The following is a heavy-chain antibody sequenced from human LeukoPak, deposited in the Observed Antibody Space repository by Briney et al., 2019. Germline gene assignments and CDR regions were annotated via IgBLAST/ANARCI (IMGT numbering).Heavy chain of an antibody. V-gene: IGHV3-23*01. CDR1: GFIHSSYG. CDR3: AKNGDRGAYCSGGSYYPYYYYYMDV. J-gene: IGHJ6*03. CDR2: ISASCWTT. Sequence: GGSLSLSCAACGFIHSSYGISWVRQARGKGLEWVSAISASCWTTYYADYVKGHFTISRENSKNTLYLQMNSLSAEDTAVYYCAKNGDRGAYCSGGSYYPYYYYYMDVWGKGTTVTISS. D-gene: IGHD2-15*01.